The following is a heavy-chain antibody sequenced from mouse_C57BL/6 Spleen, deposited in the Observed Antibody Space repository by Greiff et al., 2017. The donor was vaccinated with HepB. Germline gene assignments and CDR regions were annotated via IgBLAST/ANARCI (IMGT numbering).Heavy chain of an antibody. CDR2: IYPGSGST. D-gene: IGHD2-3*01. V-gene: IGHV1-55*01. CDR3: ARGDDGYYLRWFAY. CDR1: GYTFTSYW. Sequence: VQLQQPGAELVKPGASVKMSCKASGYTFTSYWITWVKQRPGQGLEWIGDIYPGSGSTNYNEKFKSKATLTVDTSSSTAYMQLSSLTSEDSAVYYCARGDDGYYLRWFAYWGQGTLVTVSA. J-gene: IGHJ3*01.